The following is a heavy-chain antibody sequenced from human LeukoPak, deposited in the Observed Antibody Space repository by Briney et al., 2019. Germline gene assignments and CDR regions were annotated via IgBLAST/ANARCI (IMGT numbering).Heavy chain of an antibody. CDR3: ASRYCTSTNCYAFDI. CDR1: GFIFSSYG. V-gene: IGHV3-48*01. D-gene: IGHD2-2*01. Sequence: GGSLRLSCAASGFIFSSYGMNWVRQAPGKGLEWLSSVSGSSSTIYYADSVKGRFTISRDNAKNSLYLQMNSLRAEDTAVYYCASRYCTSTNCYAFDIWGQGTMVTVSS. J-gene: IGHJ3*02. CDR2: VSGSSSTI.